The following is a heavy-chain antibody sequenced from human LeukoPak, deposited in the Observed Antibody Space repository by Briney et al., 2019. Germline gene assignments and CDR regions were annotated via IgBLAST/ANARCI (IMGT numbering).Heavy chain of an antibody. CDR2: ISSSSSYI. CDR3: ARDPEGYSSSWYFDY. D-gene: IGHD6-13*01. V-gene: IGHV3-21*01. J-gene: IGHJ4*02. Sequence: GGSLRLSCAASGFTFSSYSMNWVRQAPGKGLERVSSISSSSSYIYYADSVKGRFTISRDNAKNSLYLQMNSLRAEDTAVYYCARDPEGYSSSWYFDYWGQGTLVTVSS. CDR1: GFTFSSYS.